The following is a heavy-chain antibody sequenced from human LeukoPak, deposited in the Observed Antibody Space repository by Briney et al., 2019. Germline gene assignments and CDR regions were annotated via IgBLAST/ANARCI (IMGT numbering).Heavy chain of an antibody. Sequence: GGSLRLSCAASGFTFIDYDMHWVCQVIGKGLEWVSAIGMRGDTHYSGSVKGRFTISRETAESSLYMQMNSLRAEDTAVYYCARGGIQVSGIDEFDYWGQGTLVTVSS. J-gene: IGHJ4*02. CDR2: IGMRGDT. V-gene: IGHV3-13*01. CDR3: ARGGIQVSGIDEFDY. CDR1: GFTFIDYD. D-gene: IGHD6-19*01.